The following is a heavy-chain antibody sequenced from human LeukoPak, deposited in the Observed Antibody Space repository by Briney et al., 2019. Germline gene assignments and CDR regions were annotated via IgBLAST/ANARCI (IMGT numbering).Heavy chain of an antibody. Sequence: GGSLRLSCAASGFTFSSYEMNWVRQAPGKGLEWVSYISSSGSTIYYADSVKGRFTISRDNAKNSLYLQMNSLRDVDTAVYFCARPTAVTLVDAFNIWGLGTMVTVSS. CDR2: ISSSGSTI. CDR3: ARPTAVTLVDAFNI. CDR1: GFTFSSYE. J-gene: IGHJ3*02. V-gene: IGHV3-48*03. D-gene: IGHD4-17*01.